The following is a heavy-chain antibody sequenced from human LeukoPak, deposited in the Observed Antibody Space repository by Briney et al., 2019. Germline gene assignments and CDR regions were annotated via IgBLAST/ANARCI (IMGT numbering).Heavy chain of an antibody. Sequence: GGSLRLSCAASGFTFSNYWVHWVRQAPGKGLVWVSRINPDGSTISYADSVKGRFTISRDNAKNTLYLQMNSLRAEDTAEYYCARGYSSTTPFDYWGQGTLVTVSS. J-gene: IGHJ4*02. CDR1: GFTFSNYW. D-gene: IGHD5/OR15-5a*01. V-gene: IGHV3-74*01. CDR3: ARGYSSTTPFDY. CDR2: INPDGSTI.